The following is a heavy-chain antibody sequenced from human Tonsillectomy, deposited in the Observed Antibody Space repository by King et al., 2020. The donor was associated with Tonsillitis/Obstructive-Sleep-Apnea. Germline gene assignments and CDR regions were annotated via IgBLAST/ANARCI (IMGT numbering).Heavy chain of an antibody. D-gene: IGHD3-3*01. V-gene: IGHV4-4*02. CDR2: ISHAGRT. CDR3: ASALFGKRGFNY. CDR1: GDSISTKYW. Sequence: QLQESDPGLVKPSGTLSLTCAVSGDSISTKYWWTWVRQPPGKGLEWIWEISHAGRTDYNPSLKSRVTITLDKSRHEFSLQLSPVTAADTAMYYCASALFGKRGFNYWGQGTLVTVSS. J-gene: IGHJ4*02.